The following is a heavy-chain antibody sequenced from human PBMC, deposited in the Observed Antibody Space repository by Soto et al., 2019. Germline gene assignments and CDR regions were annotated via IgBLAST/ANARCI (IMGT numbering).Heavy chain of an antibody. Sequence: QITLKESGPTLVKPTQNLTLTCTFSGLSLSTTGVGVGWIRQPPGKALEWLALIYWDDDKRYSPSLKSRLTITKDTSKNQVVFTMTNMDPVDTATYYCVQSRCGGDCLQSYSSHSYYGLDVWGQGTTVTVSS. CDR1: GLSLSTTGVG. J-gene: IGHJ6*02. CDR2: IYWDDDK. D-gene: IGHD2-21*02. V-gene: IGHV2-5*02. CDR3: VQSRCGGDCLQSYSSHSYYGLDV.